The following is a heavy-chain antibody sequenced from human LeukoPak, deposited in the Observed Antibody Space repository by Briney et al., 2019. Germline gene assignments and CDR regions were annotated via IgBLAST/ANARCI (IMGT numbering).Heavy chain of an antibody. D-gene: IGHD2/OR15-2a*01. Sequence: GGSLSLSCAASGFTFSSYAMSWVRQAPGKGLEWVSSISSSSSYIYYADSVKGRFTISRDNAKNSLYLQMNSLRAEDTAVYYCARDRSLNRNDAFDIWGQGTMVTVSS. CDR3: ARDRSLNRNDAFDI. CDR1: GFTFSSYA. V-gene: IGHV3-21*01. CDR2: ISSSSSYI. J-gene: IGHJ3*02.